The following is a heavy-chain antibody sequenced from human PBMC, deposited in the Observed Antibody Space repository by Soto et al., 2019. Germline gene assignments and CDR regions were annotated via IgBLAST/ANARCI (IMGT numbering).Heavy chain of an antibody. CDR2: IYYSGST. CDR1: CGSISSGGYY. CDR3: ARAHDYGDYRIRDWFDP. V-gene: IGHV4-31*03. D-gene: IGHD4-17*01. Sequence: PSETLSLTCTVSCGSISSGGYYWSWIRQHPGKGLEWIGYIYYSGSTYYNPSLKSRVTISVDTSKSQFSLKLSSVTAADTAVYYCARAHDYGDYRIRDWFDPWGQGTLVTVSS. J-gene: IGHJ5*02.